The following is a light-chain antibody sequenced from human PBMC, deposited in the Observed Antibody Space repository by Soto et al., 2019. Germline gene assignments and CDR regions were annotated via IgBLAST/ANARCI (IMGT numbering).Light chain of an antibody. CDR3: AAWDDSLKGVV. Sequence: QSVLTQPPSVSEAPRQRVTISCSGSSSNIGNNAVNWYQQLPGKAPKLLIYYDDLLPSGVSDRFSGSKSGTSASLAISGRQSEDEADDYCAAWDDSLKGVVFGGGTKLTVL. CDR1: SSNIGNNA. CDR2: YDD. J-gene: IGLJ2*01. V-gene: IGLV1-36*01.